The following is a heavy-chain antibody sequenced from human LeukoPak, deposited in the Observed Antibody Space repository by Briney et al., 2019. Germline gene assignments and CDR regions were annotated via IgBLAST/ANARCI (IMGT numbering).Heavy chain of an antibody. CDR2: IWYDGSNK. V-gene: IGHV3-33*01. J-gene: IGHJ4*02. D-gene: IGHD5-18*01. Sequence: PGRSLSLSCAASGFTFSSYGMHWVRQAPGKGLEWVADIWYDGSNKYYADSVKGRFTISRDNSKNTLYLQMNSLRAQDTAVYYCARGGQLWLGFDYWGQGTLVTVSS. CDR3: ARGGQLWLGFDY. CDR1: GFTFSSYG.